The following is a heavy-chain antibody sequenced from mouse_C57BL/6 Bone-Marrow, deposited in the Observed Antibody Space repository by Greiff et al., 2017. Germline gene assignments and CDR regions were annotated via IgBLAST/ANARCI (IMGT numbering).Heavy chain of an antibody. Sequence: VMLVESGPGLVQPSQSLSITCTVSGFSLTSYGVHWVRQSPGKGLEWLGVIWSGGSTDYNAAFISRLSISKDNSKSQVFFKMNSLQADDTAIYYCARPLYYLYAMDYWGQGTSVTVSS. CDR1: GFSLTSYG. J-gene: IGHJ4*01. CDR3: ARPLYYLYAMDY. D-gene: IGHD2-1*01. V-gene: IGHV2-2*01. CDR2: IWSGGST.